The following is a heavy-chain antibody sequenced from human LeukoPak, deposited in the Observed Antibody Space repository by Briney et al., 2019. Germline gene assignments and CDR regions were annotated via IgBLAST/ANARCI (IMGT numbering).Heavy chain of an antibody. D-gene: IGHD5-24*01. J-gene: IGHJ4*02. CDR2: INPSGGST. CDR1: GYTFTSYY. Sequence: LWASVKVSCKASGYTFTSYYMHWVRQAPGQGLEWMGIINPSGGSTSYAQKFQGRVTMTRDTSTSTVYMELSSLRSEDTAVYCCARVRGDGYNYVGIDYWGQGTLVTVSS. V-gene: IGHV1-46*01. CDR3: ARVRGDGYNYVGIDY.